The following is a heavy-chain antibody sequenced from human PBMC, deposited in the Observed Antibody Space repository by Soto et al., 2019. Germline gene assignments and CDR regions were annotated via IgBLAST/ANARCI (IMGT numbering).Heavy chain of an antibody. Sequence: HPEGSLRLSCAASGFTFSSYGMHWVLQAPGKGLEWVAVISYDGSNKYYADSVKGRFTISRDNSKNTLYLQMNSLRAEDTAVYYCAKGGKGTAMVDHNYYGRDVWGQETTVTVYS. CDR2: ISYDGSNK. J-gene: IGHJ6*02. CDR3: AKGGKGTAMVDHNYYGRDV. D-gene: IGHD5-18*01. CDR1: GFTFSSYG. V-gene: IGHV3-30*18.